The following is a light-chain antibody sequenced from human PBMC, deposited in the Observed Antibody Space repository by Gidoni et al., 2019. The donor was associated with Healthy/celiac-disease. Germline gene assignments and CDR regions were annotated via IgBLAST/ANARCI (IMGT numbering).Light chain of an antibody. Sequence: DIQMTQSPSSLSASIGDRVTITCRASQSISSYLNWYQQKPGKAPKLLMYTASSLQSGVPSRFSGSGSGTDFTLTISSLQREDFATYYCQQSYTTPTTFGGGTKVAIK. CDR1: QSISSY. V-gene: IGKV1-39*01. CDR3: QQSYTTPTT. CDR2: TAS. J-gene: IGKJ4*01.